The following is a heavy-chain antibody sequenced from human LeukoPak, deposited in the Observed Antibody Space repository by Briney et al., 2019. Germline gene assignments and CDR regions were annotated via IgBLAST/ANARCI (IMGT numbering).Heavy chain of an antibody. CDR1: GYAFTGYY. CDR2: INPHSGAT. Sequence: ASVKVSCKASGYAFTGYYIHWVRQAPGQGLEWMGWINPHSGATNYPQEFQGRVTMTRDTSITTAYMELIRLRSDDTAVYYCARPPGLPAAPEGKYFHDWGQGTLVTVSS. CDR3: ARPPGLPAAPEGKYFHD. V-gene: IGHV1-2*02. D-gene: IGHD1-14*01. J-gene: IGHJ1*01.